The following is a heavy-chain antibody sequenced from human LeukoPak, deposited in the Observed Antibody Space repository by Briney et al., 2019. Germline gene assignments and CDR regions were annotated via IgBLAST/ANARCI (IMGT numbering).Heavy chain of an antibody. V-gene: IGHV3-21*03. Sequence: GGSLRLSCAASGFTFSTYSMNWVRQAPGKRLEWVSSISSSSGHIYYADSVKGRFTISRDNAKNSLYLQMNSLRAEDTAVYYCAGGSLLWGAFDIWGQGTMVTVSS. CDR3: AGGSLLWGAFDI. CDR1: GFTFSTYS. J-gene: IGHJ3*02. CDR2: ISSSSGHI. D-gene: IGHD2-2*01.